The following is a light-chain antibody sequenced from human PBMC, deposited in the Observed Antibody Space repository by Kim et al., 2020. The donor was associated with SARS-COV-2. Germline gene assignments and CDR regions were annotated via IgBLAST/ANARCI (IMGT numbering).Light chain of an antibody. J-gene: IGKJ2*01. V-gene: IGKV3-15*01. Sequence: EIVMTQSPATLSVSPGGRATLSCWASRSVSSNLAWYQHKPGQAPRVLIYGTSTRATGIPARFSGSGSGTEFTLTISSLQYGDSAVYYCHQYNTWPPGTFGQGTKVDIK. CDR3: HQYNTWPPGT. CDR2: GTS. CDR1: RSVSSN.